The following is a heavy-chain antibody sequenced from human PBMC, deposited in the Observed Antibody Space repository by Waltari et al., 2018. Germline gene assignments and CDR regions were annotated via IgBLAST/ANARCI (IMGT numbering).Heavy chain of an antibody. D-gene: IGHD3-10*01. CDR1: GGSISSYY. CDR2: IYTSGST. CDR3: ARDEGYYGSGSYPSFDY. V-gene: IGHV4-4*07. Sequence: QVQLQESGPGLVKPSETLSLTCTVSGGSISSYYWSWIRQPAGKGLEWIGRIYTSGSTNYNPPLKSRVTMSVDTSKNQFSLKLSSVTAADTAVYYCARDEGYYGSGSYPSFDYWGQGTLVTVSS. J-gene: IGHJ4*02.